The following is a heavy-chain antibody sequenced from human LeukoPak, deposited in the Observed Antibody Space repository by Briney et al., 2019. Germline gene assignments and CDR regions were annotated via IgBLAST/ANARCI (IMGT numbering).Heavy chain of an antibody. Sequence: GGSLRLSCAASGFSFSNSWMHWVRQAPGKGLVWVSRINSDGTTTYYADFVKGRFTISRDNAQNSLHLHLSGLRAEDTAIYYCARWGDFPSFDYWGQGTLVTVSS. CDR3: ARWGDFPSFDY. D-gene: IGHD2-21*02. CDR1: GFSFSNSW. J-gene: IGHJ4*02. CDR2: INSDGTTT. V-gene: IGHV3-74*01.